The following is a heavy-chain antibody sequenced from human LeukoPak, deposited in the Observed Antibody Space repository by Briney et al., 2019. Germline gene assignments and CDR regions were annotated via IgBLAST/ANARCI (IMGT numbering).Heavy chain of an antibody. J-gene: IGHJ6*02. D-gene: IGHD3-10*01. Sequence: SQTLSLTCAVSGGSVNSGSYYWSWIRQPPGKGLEWIGYIFYSGSTNYNPSLKSRVTISIDTSKNQFSLNLSSVTAADTAVYYCARGSSFYYYYYYGMDVWGQGATVTVSS. V-gene: IGHV4-61*01. CDR2: IFYSGST. CDR1: GGSVNSGSYY. CDR3: ARGSSFYYYYYYGMDV.